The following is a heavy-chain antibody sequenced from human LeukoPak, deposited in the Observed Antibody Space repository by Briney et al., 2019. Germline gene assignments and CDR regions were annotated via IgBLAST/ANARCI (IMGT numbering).Heavy chain of an antibody. CDR3: AKGSKGTYDY. CDR1: GFTFSSYV. J-gene: IGHJ4*02. Sequence: GGALRLSCVASGFTFSSYVMTWVRQAPGKGLEWVSSIIGNGDCTYYADSVKGRFTISRDNSKNTLYLQMNSLRAEDTAIYYCAKGSKGTYDYWGQGTLVTVSS. V-gene: IGHV3-23*01. CDR2: IIGNGDCT.